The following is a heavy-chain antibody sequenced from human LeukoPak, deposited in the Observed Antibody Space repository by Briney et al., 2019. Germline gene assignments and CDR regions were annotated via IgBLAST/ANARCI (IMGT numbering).Heavy chain of an antibody. CDR1: GGSISSSDW. CDR2: IYHSGST. D-gene: IGHD3-22*01. V-gene: IGHV4-4*02. Sequence: PSGTLSLTRAVSGGSISSSDWWSWVRQPPGKGLEWIGEIYHSGSTNYNPSLKSRVTISVDKSKNQFSLNLSSVTAADTAVYYCARDRRYYDSSAYIRGFDYWGQGTLVTVSS. CDR3: ARDRRYYDSSAYIRGFDY. J-gene: IGHJ4*02.